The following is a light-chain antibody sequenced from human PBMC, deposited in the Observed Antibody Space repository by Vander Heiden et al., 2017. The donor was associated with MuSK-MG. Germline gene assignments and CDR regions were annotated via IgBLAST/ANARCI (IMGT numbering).Light chain of an antibody. J-gene: IGLJ2*01. CDR2: EGS. Sequence: QSALTQPASVSGSPGQSITISCTGTSSDVGSYKFVSWYQQHPGKAPKLIIYEGSKRPSGVSNRFSGSKSGNTASLTISGLQAEDEADYYCCSYAGSSTFVVFGGGTKLTVL. CDR3: CSYAGSSTFVV. CDR1: SSDVGSYKF. V-gene: IGLV2-23*03.